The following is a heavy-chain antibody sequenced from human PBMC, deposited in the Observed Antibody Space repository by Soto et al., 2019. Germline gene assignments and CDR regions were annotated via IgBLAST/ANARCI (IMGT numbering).Heavy chain of an antibody. J-gene: IGHJ4*02. CDR1: GDSSSSSY. V-gene: IGHV4-59*01. Sequence: SETLSLTCTASGDSSSSSYWTWLRPPPGKGLEWNGYIYYSGSSKYNPSLKSRVTISLDTSKNQFSLKLSSVTAADTAVYYCARANDFWSGYPLHQLDYWGQGTLVTVSS. CDR3: ARANDFWSGYPLHQLDY. CDR2: IYYSGSS. D-gene: IGHD3-3*01.